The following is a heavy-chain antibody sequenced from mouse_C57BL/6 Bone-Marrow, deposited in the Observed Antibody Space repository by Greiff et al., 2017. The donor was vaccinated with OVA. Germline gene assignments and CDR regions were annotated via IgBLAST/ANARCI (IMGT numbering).Heavy chain of an antibody. V-gene: IGHV14-4*01. CDR2: IDPENGDT. CDR1: GFNIKDDY. CDR3: TSSGNFDY. J-gene: IGHJ2*01. Sequence: VQLKEPGAELVRPGASVKLSCTASGFNIKDDYMPWVKQRPEQGLEWIGWIDPENGDTEYASKFQGKATITADTSSNTAYLQLSSLTSEDTAVYSCTSSGNFDYWGQGTTLTVSS. D-gene: IGHD6-1*01.